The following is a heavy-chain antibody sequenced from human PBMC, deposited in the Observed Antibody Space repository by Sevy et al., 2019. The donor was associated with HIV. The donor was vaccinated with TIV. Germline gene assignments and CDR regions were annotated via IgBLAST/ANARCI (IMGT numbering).Heavy chain of an antibody. CDR1: GDSVSSNSAA. Sequence: SQTLSLTCAISGDSVSSNSAAWNWIRQSPSRGLEWLGRTYYRSKWYNDYAVSVKSRITINPDTSKNQFSLQLNSGTPEDTAVYYCARNPPYCSSTSCHFDYWGQGTLVTVSS. CDR3: ARNPPYCSSTSCHFDY. CDR2: TYYRSKWYN. J-gene: IGHJ4*02. D-gene: IGHD2-2*01. V-gene: IGHV6-1*01.